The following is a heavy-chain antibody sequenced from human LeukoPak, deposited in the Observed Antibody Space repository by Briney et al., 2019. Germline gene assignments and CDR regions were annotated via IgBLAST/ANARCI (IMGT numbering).Heavy chain of an antibody. CDR2: ISSSSSYI. Sequence: GGSLRLSCAASGFTFSSYSMIWVRQAPGKGLEWVSSISSSSSYIYYADSVKGRFTISRDNAMNSLYLQMNSLRAEDTAVYYCARDRVSGSYDYNDYWGQGTLVTVSS. D-gene: IGHD3-10*01. V-gene: IGHV3-21*01. CDR3: ARDRVSGSYDYNDY. CDR1: GFTFSSYS. J-gene: IGHJ4*02.